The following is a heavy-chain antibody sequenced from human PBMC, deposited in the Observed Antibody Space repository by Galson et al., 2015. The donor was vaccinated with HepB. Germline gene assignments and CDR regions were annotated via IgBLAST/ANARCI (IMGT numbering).Heavy chain of an antibody. Sequence: PALVKPTQTLTLTCTFSGFSLSTSGVGVGWIRQPPGKALEWLALIYWDDDKRYSPSLKSRLTITKDTSKNQVVLTMTNMDPVDTATYYCAHSVYMVQGVIIRTPVALYFDYWGQGTLVTVSS. CDR3: AHSVYMVQGVIIRTPVALYFDY. D-gene: IGHD3-10*01. CDR2: IYWDDDK. J-gene: IGHJ4*02. V-gene: IGHV2-5*02. CDR1: GFSLSTSGVG.